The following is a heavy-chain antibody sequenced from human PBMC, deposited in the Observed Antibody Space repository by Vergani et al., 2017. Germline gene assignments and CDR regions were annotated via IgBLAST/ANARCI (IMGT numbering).Heavy chain of an antibody. V-gene: IGHV1-18*04. CDR2: ISAYNGNT. CDR1: GYTFTGYY. Sequence: QVQLVQSGAEVKKPGASVKVSCKASGYTFTGYYMHWVRQAPGQGLEWMGWISAYNGNTNYAQKLQGRVTMTTDTSTSTAYMELRSLRSDDTAVYYCARSISSYSSGWYWFDPWGQGTLVTVSS. CDR3: ARSISSYSSGWYWFDP. J-gene: IGHJ5*02. D-gene: IGHD6-19*01.